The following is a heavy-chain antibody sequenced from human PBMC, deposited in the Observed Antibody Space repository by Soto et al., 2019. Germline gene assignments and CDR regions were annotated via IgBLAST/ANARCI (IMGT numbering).Heavy chain of an antibody. D-gene: IGHD4-17*01. Sequence: SETLSLTCTVSGGSISSSSYYWGWIRQPPGKGLEWIGSIYYSGSAYYNPSLKSRVTISVDTSKNQFSLKVSPVTAADTAVYYCARRFGDYGHPDYWGQGTLVTVSS. V-gene: IGHV4-39*01. CDR1: GGSISSSSYY. CDR3: ARRFGDYGHPDY. CDR2: IYYSGSA. J-gene: IGHJ4*02.